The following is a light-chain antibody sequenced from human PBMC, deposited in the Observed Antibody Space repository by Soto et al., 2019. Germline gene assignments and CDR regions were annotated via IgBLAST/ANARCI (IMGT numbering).Light chain of an antibody. Sequence: DIQMTQSPSSLSASVGDRVTITCRASQRITRYLNWYQQKPGKAPKLLIFAASNLQSGVPSRFSGSGSGTDFTLTISRLQPEDFATYYCLQLYNFSWTFGQGTKVDIK. CDR1: QRITRY. CDR2: AAS. CDR3: LQLYNFSWT. V-gene: IGKV1-39*01. J-gene: IGKJ1*01.